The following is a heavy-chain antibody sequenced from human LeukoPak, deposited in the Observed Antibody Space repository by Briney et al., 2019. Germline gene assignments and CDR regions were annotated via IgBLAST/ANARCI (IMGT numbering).Heavy chain of an antibody. Sequence: GGSLRLSCAASGFTFSSYSMNWVRQAPGEGLEWISSISSTGKYIYYADSMKGRFTISRDNAKNSLYLQMNSLRAEDTALYYCARDLGELDASDYWGQGILVTVSS. V-gene: IGHV3-21*06. CDR2: ISSTGKYI. CDR3: ARDLGELDASDY. CDR1: GFTFSSYS. J-gene: IGHJ4*02. D-gene: IGHD3-10*01.